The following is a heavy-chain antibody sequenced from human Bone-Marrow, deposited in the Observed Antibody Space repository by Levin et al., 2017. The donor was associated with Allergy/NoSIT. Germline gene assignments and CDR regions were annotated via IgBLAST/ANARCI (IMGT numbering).Heavy chain of an antibody. CDR1: GFPFNTAW. J-gene: IGHJ4*02. Sequence: GESLKISCAVSGFPFNTAWLNWVRQTPGKGLEWVGRIKSKNDGGAIEYAAPVKGRFTISRDDSRERIYLQMDSLKTDDTAVYYCTTEPGRWGDFWGQGTLVTVSS. V-gene: IGHV3-15*07. D-gene: IGHD5-24*01. CDR2: IKSKNDGGAI. CDR3: TTEPGRWGDF.